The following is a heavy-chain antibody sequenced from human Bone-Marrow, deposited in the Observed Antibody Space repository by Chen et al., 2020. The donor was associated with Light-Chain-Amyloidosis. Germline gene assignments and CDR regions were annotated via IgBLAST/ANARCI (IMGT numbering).Heavy chain of an antibody. Sequence: DVQLLESGGGLVQPGGSLGLSGADSGFTFRTSWMHWVRQAPGKGLVWVSRINPDGTRVDYADSVRGRFTISRDDAKSTVYLQMNSLRAEDTAVYYCSREFTGYDDYWGQGTLVTVSS. J-gene: IGHJ4*02. V-gene: IGHV3-74*01. CDR1: GFTFRTSW. D-gene: IGHD5-12*01. CDR2: INPDGTRV. CDR3: SREFTGYDDY.